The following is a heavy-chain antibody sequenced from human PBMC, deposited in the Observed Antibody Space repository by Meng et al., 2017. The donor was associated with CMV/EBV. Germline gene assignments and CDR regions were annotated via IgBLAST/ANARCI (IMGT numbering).Heavy chain of an antibody. CDR1: GDSVSSNSAA. CDR2: TYYRSKWYN. Sequence: SCAISGDSVSSNSAAWHWIRQSPSRGLEWLGRTYYRSKWYNDYAVSVKSRITINPDTSKNQFSLQLNSVTPEDTAVYYCAREEISITIFGVVIMYWFDPWGQGTLVTVSS. V-gene: IGHV6-1*01. D-gene: IGHD3-3*01. J-gene: IGHJ5*02. CDR3: AREEISITIFGVVIMYWFDP.